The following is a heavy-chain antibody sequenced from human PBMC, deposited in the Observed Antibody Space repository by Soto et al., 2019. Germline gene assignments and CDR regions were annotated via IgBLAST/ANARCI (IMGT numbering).Heavy chain of an antibody. D-gene: IGHD6-19*01. CDR3: ARSHSSGWYGAFDI. Sequence: PGGSLRLSCAASGLTFSDYYMSWVRQAPGKGLECVSYISTSGSTIYYADSLKGRFTISRDNAKNSLYLQMNSLRAEDTAVYYCARSHSSGWYGAFDIWGQGTMVTVSS. CDR1: GLTFSDYY. V-gene: IGHV3-11*01. CDR2: ISTSGSTI. J-gene: IGHJ3*02.